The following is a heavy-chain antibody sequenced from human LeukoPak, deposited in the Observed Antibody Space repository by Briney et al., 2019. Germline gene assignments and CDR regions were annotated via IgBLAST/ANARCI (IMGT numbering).Heavy chain of an antibody. CDR3: ARANSIITMIVNPLFDY. V-gene: IGHV1-2*04. CDR1: GYTFTGYY. CDR2: INPNSGGT. J-gene: IGHJ4*02. Sequence: ASVKVSCKASGYTFTGYYMHWVRQAPGQGLEWMGWINPNSGGTNYAQKFQGWVTMTRDTSISTAYMELSRLRSDDTAVYYCARANSIITMIVNPLFDYWGQGTLVTVSS. D-gene: IGHD3-22*01.